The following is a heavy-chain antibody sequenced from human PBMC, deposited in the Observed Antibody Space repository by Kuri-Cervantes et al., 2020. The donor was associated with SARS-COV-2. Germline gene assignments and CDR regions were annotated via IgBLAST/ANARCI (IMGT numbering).Heavy chain of an antibody. Sequence: GESLKISCAASGFTFSSYGMHWVRQAPGKGLEWVSSISSSSSYIYYADSVKGRFTISRDNAKNSLYLQMNSLRAEDTAVYYCASERAGPRGGFDSWGPGTLVTVSS. CDR1: GFTFSSYG. D-gene: IGHD2-15*01. CDR3: ASERAGPRGGFDS. J-gene: IGHJ4*02. CDR2: ISSSSSYI. V-gene: IGHV3-21*01.